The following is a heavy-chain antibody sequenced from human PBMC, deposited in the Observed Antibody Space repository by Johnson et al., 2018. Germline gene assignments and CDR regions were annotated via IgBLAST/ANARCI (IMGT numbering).Heavy chain of an antibody. Sequence: VQLVESGGGLVQPGGTLRLSCAASGFTFSSYAMNWVRQAPGKGPEWVAGISGSGGGAKHADPVKGRFTISRDNSKNTLDLPKNSPRGDDTAVYYCGKHRGAYYYYYYMDVWGKGTAVTVSS. D-gene: IGHD3-10*01. CDR1: GFTFSSYA. V-gene: IGHV3-23*04. J-gene: IGHJ6*03. CDR3: GKHRGAYYYYYYMDV. CDR2: ISGSGGGA.